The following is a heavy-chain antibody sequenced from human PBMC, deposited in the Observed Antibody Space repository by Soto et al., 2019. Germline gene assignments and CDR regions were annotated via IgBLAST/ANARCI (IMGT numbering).Heavy chain of an antibody. CDR1: GFSFDAFA. CDR3: VKDNVGIYCSGGSCYFDS. CDR2: ISWNSVFV. D-gene: IGHD2-15*01. Sequence: EVQLVESGGGLAQPGGSLRLSCSASGFSFDAFAMHWVRQVPGKGLEWVSGISWNSVFVNYADSVEGRFTTSRDNAKASVHLQMNNLRPDDTAVYYCVKDNVGIYCSGGSCYFDSWGRGTLVTVSS. J-gene: IGHJ4*02. V-gene: IGHV3-9*01.